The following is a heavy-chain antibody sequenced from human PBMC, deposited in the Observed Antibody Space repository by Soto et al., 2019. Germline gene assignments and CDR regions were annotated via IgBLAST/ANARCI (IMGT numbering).Heavy chain of an antibody. CDR2: INHSGST. CDR1: GGSFSGYY. CDR3: ARGLRMASIDY. J-gene: IGHJ4*02. D-gene: IGHD5-12*01. V-gene: IGHV4-34*01. Sequence: SETLSLTCAVYGGSFSGYYWSWIRQPPGKGLEWIGEINHSGSTNYNPSLKSRVTISVDTSKNQFSLKLSSVTAADTAVYYCARGLRMASIDYWGQGTLVTVSS.